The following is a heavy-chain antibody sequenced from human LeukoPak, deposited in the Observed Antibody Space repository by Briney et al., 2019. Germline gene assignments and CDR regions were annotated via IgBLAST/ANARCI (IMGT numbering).Heavy chain of an antibody. Sequence: SETLSLTCAVYGVSFSASYWSWIRQPPNKGLEWIGEINHSGSTNYNPSLKSRVTISIDTSKNQFSLKLRSVTAADTAVYYCTRSPPPGATAYGVVDLWGQGTLVTVSS. CDR2: INHSGST. CDR3: TRSPPPGATAYGVVDL. J-gene: IGHJ4*02. V-gene: IGHV4-34*01. D-gene: IGHD3-3*01. CDR1: GVSFSASY.